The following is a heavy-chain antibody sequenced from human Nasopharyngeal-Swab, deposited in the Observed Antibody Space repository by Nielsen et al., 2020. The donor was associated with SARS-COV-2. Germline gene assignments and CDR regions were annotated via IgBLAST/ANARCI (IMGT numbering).Heavy chain of an antibody. V-gene: IGHV3-7*01. CDR3: ARDGLVRATTGFDI. CDR2: IKQDGSEK. Sequence: WIRQPPGKGLEWVANIKQDGSEKYYVDSVKGRFTISRDNAKNSLYLQMNSLRAEDTAVYYCARDGLVRATTGFDIWGQGTMVTVSS. J-gene: IGHJ3*02. D-gene: IGHD1-26*01.